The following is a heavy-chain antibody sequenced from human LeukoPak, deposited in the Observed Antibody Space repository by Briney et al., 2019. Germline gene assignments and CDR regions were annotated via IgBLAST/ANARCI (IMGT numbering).Heavy chain of an antibody. V-gene: IGHV1-8*01. CDR3: AKERAGYTNPYYFDY. CDR1: GYTFTNYD. CDR2: MNPNSGNT. J-gene: IGHJ4*02. Sequence: VASVKVSCKASGYTFTNYDINWVRQATGQGFEWLGWMNPNSGNTGYAQKFQGRVTMTRITSIRTAYMELSGLTSEDTAVYYCAKERAGYTNPYYFDYWGQGTLVTVSS. D-gene: IGHD3-16*02.